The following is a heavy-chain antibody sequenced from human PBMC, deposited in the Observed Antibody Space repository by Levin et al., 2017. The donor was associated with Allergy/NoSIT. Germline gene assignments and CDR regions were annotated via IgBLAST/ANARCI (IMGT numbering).Heavy chain of an antibody. J-gene: IGHJ4*02. V-gene: IGHV3-23*01. CDR1: GFTFSSYA. CDR2: ISGSGGST. Sequence: GGSLRLSCAASGFTFSSYAMSWVRQAPGKGLEWVSTISGSGGSTYYADSVKGRFTISRDNSKNTLYLQMNSLRAEDTAIYYCAKSIGLWFGTAEGFFDYWGQGALVTVSS. D-gene: IGHD3-10*01. CDR3: AKSIGLWFGTAEGFFDY.